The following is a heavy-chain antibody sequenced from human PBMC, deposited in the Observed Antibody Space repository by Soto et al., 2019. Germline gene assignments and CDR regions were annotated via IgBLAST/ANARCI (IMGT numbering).Heavy chain of an antibody. J-gene: IGHJ6*02. D-gene: IGHD3-10*01. CDR1: GDSVTGNTAG. Sequence: SQTLSLTCVISGDSVTGNTAGWNWIRQSPSRGLEWLGRTYYRSKWYYDYAGSVKGRMTINPDTSRNQISLQLNSVSLEDTAVHYCASGMLGRGAYYVDGWGQGTTVVFSS. V-gene: IGHV6-1*01. CDR2: TYYRSKWYY. CDR3: ASGMLGRGAYYVDG.